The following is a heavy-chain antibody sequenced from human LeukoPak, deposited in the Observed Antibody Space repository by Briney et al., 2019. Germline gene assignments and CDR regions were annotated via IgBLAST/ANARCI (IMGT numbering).Heavy chain of an antibody. CDR1: GFTFSSYE. Sequence: PGGSLRLSCAASGFTFSSYEMNWVRQAPGKGLEWVSYISSSGSTIYYADSVKGRFTVSRDNSKNTLYLQMNSLRAEDTAAYYCAKLPTTVTKDDWTNWFDPWGQGTLVTVSS. CDR3: AKLPTTVTKDDWTNWFDP. V-gene: IGHV3-48*03. D-gene: IGHD4-17*01. J-gene: IGHJ5*02. CDR2: ISSSGSTI.